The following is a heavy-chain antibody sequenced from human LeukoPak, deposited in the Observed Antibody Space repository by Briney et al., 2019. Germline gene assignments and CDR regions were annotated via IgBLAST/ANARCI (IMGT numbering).Heavy chain of an antibody. CDR1: GGSISSSDYY. CDR3: ARARSDYYDSSGYYSNWFDP. J-gene: IGHJ5*02. D-gene: IGHD3-22*01. V-gene: IGHV4-39*07. CDR2: FYHSGST. Sequence: PSETLSLTCTVSGGSISSSDYYWGWVRQPPGKGLEWIGSFYHSGSTYYNPSLKSRVTISVDTSKNQFSLKLSSVTAADTAVYYCARARSDYYDSSGYYSNWFDPWGQGTLVTVSS.